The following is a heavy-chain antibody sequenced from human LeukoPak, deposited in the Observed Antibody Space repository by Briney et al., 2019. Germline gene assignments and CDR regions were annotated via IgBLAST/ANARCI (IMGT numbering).Heavy chain of an antibody. CDR2: IYYSGST. V-gene: IGHV4-59*08. CDR1: GGSISSYY. J-gene: IGHJ4*02. CDR3: ARHGGVAATMELDY. Sequence: PSETLSLTCSVSGGSISSYYWSWIRQPPGKGLEWIGYIYYSGSTNYNPSLKSRVTISLDTSTKQFSPKLGSVTAADTAVYYCARHGGVAATMELDYWGQGTLVSVSS. D-gene: IGHD6-25*01.